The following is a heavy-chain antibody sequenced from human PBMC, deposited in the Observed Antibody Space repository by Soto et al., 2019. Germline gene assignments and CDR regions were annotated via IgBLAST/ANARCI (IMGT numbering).Heavy chain of an antibody. Sequence: QVQLVQSGAEVKKPGASVKVSCKASGYTFTSYYMHWVRQAPGQGLEWMGIINPSGGSTSYAQKFQGRVTMTRDTSTSTVYMELSSLRSEDTAVYYCAREGEWEQTGSYFDYWGQGPLVTVSS. CDR1: GYTFTSYY. D-gene: IGHD1-26*01. V-gene: IGHV1-46*01. CDR2: INPSGGST. CDR3: AREGEWEQTGSYFDY. J-gene: IGHJ4*02.